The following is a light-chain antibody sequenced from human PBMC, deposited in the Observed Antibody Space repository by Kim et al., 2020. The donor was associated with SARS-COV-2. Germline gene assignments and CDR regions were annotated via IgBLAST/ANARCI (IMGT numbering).Light chain of an antibody. CDR1: SSDFGGYIY. CDR3: TSYTSRTTLI. Sequence: GQSISISCTGTSSDFGGYIYVSCYQQPPAKAPHLMIYDVSNRPSGVSNRFAGSKSGTTASLTISGLQGEDEDDYYCTSYTSRTTLIFGGGTKVTVL. V-gene: IGLV2-14*03. CDR2: DVS. J-gene: IGLJ2*01.